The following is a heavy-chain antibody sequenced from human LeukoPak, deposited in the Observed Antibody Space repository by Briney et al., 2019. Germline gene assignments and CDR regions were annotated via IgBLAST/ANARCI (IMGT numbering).Heavy chain of an antibody. V-gene: IGHV1-2*02. CDR2: INPSSGGT. CDR1: GDTFTDNY. Sequence: ASVRVSCTASGDTFTDNYIHWLRQAPGQGLEWMGWINPSSGGTRYAQKFKGRVTITRDTSRATTFMELNWLRSDDTAVYYCARDLSYRTSNTNSAYYYFDFWGQGTLVTVSS. CDR3: ARDLSYRTSNTNSAYYYFDF. D-gene: IGHD3-22*01. J-gene: IGHJ4*02.